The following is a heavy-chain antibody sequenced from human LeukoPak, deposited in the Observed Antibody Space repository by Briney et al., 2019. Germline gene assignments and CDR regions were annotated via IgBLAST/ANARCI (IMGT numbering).Heavy chain of an antibody. V-gene: IGHV5-51*01. J-gene: IGHJ4*02. CDR1: EYSFPNYC. CDR3: ARYSATSGGLDY. CDR2: IYPDDSDT. D-gene: IGHD4-11*01. Sequence: GESLKISCKHSEYSFPNYCIGWVRQVPGKGLEWMGIIYPDDSDTRYSPSFQGQVTISADKSISTAYLQWNSLKASDTAMYYCARYSATSGGLDYWGQGTLVTVSS.